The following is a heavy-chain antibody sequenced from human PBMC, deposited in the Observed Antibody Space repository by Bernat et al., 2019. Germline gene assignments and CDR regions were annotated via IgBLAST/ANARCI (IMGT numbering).Heavy chain of an antibody. V-gene: IGHV3-33*01. D-gene: IGHD3-22*01. CDR1: GFTFSSYG. CDR2: IWYDGSNK. Sequence: QVQLVESGGGVVQPGRSLRLSCAASGFTFSSYGMHWVRQAPGKGLAWVAAIWYDGSNKYYADTVKGRFTISRDNSKNTLYLQMNSLRAEETAVYYCAREKILTNYYDSSGCPARYFDYWGQGTLVTV. J-gene: IGHJ4*02. CDR3: AREKILTNYYDSSGCPARYFDY.